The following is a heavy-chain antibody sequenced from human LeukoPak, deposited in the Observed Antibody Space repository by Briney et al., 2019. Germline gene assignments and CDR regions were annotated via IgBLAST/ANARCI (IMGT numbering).Heavy chain of an antibody. CDR1: GGTFSSYA. V-gene: IGHV1-69*13. J-gene: IGHJ4*02. CDR3: ARDPALTGTRGFDY. CDR2: IIPIFGTT. Sequence: ASVKVSCKASGGTFSSYAISWVRQAPGQGLEWMGGIIPIFGTTNYAQKFQDRVTITPDESTSTVYMELSGLRSDDTAVYYCARDPALTGTRGFDYWGQGTLVTVSS. D-gene: IGHD1-20*01.